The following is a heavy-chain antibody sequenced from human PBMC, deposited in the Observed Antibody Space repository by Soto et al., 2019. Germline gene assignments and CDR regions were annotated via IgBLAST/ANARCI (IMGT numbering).Heavy chain of an antibody. Sequence: EVQLVESGGGLIQPGGSLRLSCAASGFTVSSNYMNWVRQAPGKGLEWVSVIYSGGSTYYADSVKGRFTISRDNSKNTLYLQMNSLRAEDTAVYYCARDPSYYDSSGYYSTGDYWGQGTLVTVSS. CDR3: ARDPSYYDSSGYYSTGDY. D-gene: IGHD3-22*01. CDR2: IYSGGST. CDR1: GFTVSSNY. J-gene: IGHJ4*02. V-gene: IGHV3-53*01.